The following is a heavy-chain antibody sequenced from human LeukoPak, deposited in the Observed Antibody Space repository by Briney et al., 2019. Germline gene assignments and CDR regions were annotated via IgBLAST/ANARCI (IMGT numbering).Heavy chain of an antibody. Sequence: GASVKVSCKASGYTFTSYGISCVRHATGQGLEWMGWISAYNGNTNYAQKLQGRVTMTTDTSTSTAYMELRSLRSDDTAVYYCARDHPAYCGGDCLYYFDFWGQGTPVTVSS. CDR1: GYTFTSYG. CDR2: ISAYNGNT. CDR3: ARDHPAYCGGDCLYYFDF. V-gene: IGHV1-18*01. D-gene: IGHD2-21*02. J-gene: IGHJ4*02.